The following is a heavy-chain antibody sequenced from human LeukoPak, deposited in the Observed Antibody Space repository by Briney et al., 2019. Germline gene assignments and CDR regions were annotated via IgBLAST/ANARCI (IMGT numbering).Heavy chain of an antibody. CDR1: GGSISSYY. J-gene: IGHJ5*02. CDR3: ARVETVLWFGELDHPMNWFDP. D-gene: IGHD3-10*01. Sequence: SETLSLTCTVSGGSISSYYWSWIRQPPGKGLEWIGYIYYSGSTNYNPSLKSRVTISVDTSKNQFSLKLSSVTAADTAVYYCARVETVLWFGELDHPMNWFDPWGQGTLVTVSP. V-gene: IGHV4-59*01. CDR2: IYYSGST.